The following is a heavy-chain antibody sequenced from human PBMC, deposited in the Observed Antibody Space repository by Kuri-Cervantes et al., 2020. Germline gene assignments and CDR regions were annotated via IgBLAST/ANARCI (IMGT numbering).Heavy chain of an antibody. J-gene: IGHJ6*02. CDR2: ISSDSSTI. CDR1: GFTFRSYT. CDR3: ARYGSGSYYCYYGMDV. Sequence: GGSLRLSCVASGFTFRSYTMNWVRQAPGKGLEWISYISSDSSTIYYLDSVKGRFTVSRDNAKNSLYLQMDSLRDEDTAVYYCARYGSGSYYCYYGMDVWGQGTTVTVSS. V-gene: IGHV3-48*02. D-gene: IGHD3-10*01.